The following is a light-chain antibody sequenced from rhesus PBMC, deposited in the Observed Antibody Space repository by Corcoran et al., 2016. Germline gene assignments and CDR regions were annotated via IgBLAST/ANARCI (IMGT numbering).Light chain of an antibody. CDR2: KAS. V-gene: IGKV1-25*01. CDR1: QGISNT. Sequence: DIQMTQSPSSLSASVGDRVTITCQASQGISNTLSWYQQKPGKVPKLRIYKASTLKSGVPSRFIGSGAGTDFTLTISSLQPEDFATYYCQHGYGTPYSFGQGTKVEIK. CDR3: QHGYGTPYS. J-gene: IGKJ2*01.